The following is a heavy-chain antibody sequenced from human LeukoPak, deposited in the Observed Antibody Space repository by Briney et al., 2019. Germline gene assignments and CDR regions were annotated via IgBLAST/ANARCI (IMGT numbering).Heavy chain of an antibody. CDR3: ARGGGSWYYDSSGHDAFDI. CDR1: VGSISSYY. D-gene: IGHD3-22*01. Sequence: PSETLSLTCTVSVGSISSYYWRRIPQPAGQGLKWIGRMYTSGSTNYNPSPRSRVTRSVDTSKNQFSLKLSSVTAAQTSVYYGARGGGSWYYDSSGHDAFDIWGQGTMVTVSS. CDR2: MYTSGST. V-gene: IGHV4-4*07. J-gene: IGHJ3*02.